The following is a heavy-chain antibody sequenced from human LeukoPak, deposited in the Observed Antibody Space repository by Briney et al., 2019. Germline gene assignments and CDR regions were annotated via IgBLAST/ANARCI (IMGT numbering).Heavy chain of an antibody. CDR3: AKDIEDGSSWYFDY. V-gene: IGHV3-9*01. CDR2: ISWNSGSI. D-gene: IGHD6-13*01. CDR1: GLTFDDYA. Sequence: GGSLRLSCAASGLTFDDYAMHWVRQAPGKGLDWDSGISWNSGSIGYADSVKGRFTISRDNAKNSLYLQMNSLRAEDTALYYCAKDIEDGSSWYFDYWGQGTLVTVSS. J-gene: IGHJ4*02.